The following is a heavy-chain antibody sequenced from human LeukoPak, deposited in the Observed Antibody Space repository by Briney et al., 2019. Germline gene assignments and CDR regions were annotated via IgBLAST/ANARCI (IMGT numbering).Heavy chain of an antibody. D-gene: IGHD3-10*01. J-gene: IGHJ4*02. CDR3: ARAPPRGSYYRGYFDY. V-gene: IGHV4-39*07. CDR2: IYYSGST. Sequence: SETLSLTCTVSGGSITSNNYYWGWIRQPPGKGLEWIGSIYYSGSTYYNPSLKSRVTISVDTSKNQFSLNLSSVTAADTAVYYCARAPPRGSYYRGYFDYWGQGTLVTVSS. CDR1: GGSITSNNYY.